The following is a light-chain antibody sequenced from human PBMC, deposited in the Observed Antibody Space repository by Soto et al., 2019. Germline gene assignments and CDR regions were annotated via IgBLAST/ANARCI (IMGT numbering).Light chain of an antibody. CDR2: WAS. CDR3: QQYYSTPGT. CDR1: QRVLYSSNSKNY. J-gene: IGKJ1*01. Sequence: DIVMTKSPDSLAVSLGERATINCKSSQRVLYSSNSKNYLDWYQQQPGQPPKLLIYWASTRESGVPDRFSGSGSGTDFTLTISSLQAEDVAVYYCQQYYSTPGTFGQGTKVEIK. V-gene: IGKV4-1*01.